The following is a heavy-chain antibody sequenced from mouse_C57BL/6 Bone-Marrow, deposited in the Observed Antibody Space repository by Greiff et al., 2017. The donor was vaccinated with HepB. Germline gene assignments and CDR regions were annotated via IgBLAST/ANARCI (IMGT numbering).Heavy chain of an antibody. V-gene: IGHV1-63*01. D-gene: IGHD1-1*01. CDR2: IYPGGGYT. CDR3: ARGGYYYGSRGPFDV. CDR1: GYPFTNYW. J-gene: IGHJ1*03. Sequence: VQLQQSGAELVRPGPSVKMSCKASGYPFTNYWIGWAKQRPGHGLEWIGDIYPGGGYTYSTEQFKGKATLTADKSSSTAYMQFSSLTSEDSAIYYCARGGYYYGSRGPFDVWGTGTTVTVSS.